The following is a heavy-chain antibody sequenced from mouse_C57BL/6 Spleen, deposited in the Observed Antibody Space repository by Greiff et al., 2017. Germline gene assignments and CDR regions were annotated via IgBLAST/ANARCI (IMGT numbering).Heavy chain of an antibody. J-gene: IGHJ2*01. Sequence: VMLVESGAELVRPGASVKLSCKASGYTFTDYYINWVKQRPGQGLEWIARIYPGRGNTYYNEKFKGKATLTVEKSSSTAYMQLSSLTSDDSAVYFCARLNYYGSSRGFDYWGQGTTLTVSS. D-gene: IGHD1-1*01. CDR3: ARLNYYGSSRGFDY. CDR2: IYPGRGNT. CDR1: GYTFTDYY. V-gene: IGHV1-76*01.